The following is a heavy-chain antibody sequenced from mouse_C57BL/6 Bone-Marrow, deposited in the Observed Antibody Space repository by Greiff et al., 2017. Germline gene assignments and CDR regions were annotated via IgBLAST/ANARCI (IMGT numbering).Heavy chain of an antibody. CDR1: GYTFTSYT. Sequence: QVHVKQSGAELARPGASVKMSCKASGYTFTSYTMHWVKQRPGQGLEWIGYINPSSGYTKYNQKFKDKATLTADKSSSTAYMQLSSLTSEDSAVYYCARYDYPWFAYWGQGTLVTVSA. J-gene: IGHJ3*01. CDR3: ARYDYPWFAY. D-gene: IGHD2-4*01. CDR2: INPSSGYT. V-gene: IGHV1-4*01.